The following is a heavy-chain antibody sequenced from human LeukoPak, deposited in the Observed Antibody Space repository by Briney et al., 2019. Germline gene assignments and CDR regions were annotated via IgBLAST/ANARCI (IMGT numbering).Heavy chain of an antibody. D-gene: IGHD3-16*01. CDR2: IYYSGST. Sequence: PSETLSLTCTVSGGSISSYYWSWIRQPPGKGREWIGYIYYSGSTNYNPSLKSRVTISVDTSKNQFSLKLSSVTAADTAVYYCASTFYTGKDYWGQGTLVTVSS. J-gene: IGHJ4*02. CDR1: GGSISSYY. V-gene: IGHV4-59*08. CDR3: ASTFYTGKDY.